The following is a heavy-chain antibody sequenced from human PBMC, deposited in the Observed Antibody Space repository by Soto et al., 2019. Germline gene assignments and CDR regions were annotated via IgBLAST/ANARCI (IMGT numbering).Heavy chain of an antibody. J-gene: IGHJ6*02. V-gene: IGHV5-51*01. CDR2: IYPGDSDT. Sequence: PGESLKISCKGSGYSFSTYWIGWVRQMPGKGLEWMGIIYPGDSDTKYSPSLQGQVTISADKSISTAYLQRSSLKASDTAMYYCAGGGVRGVITRARDYYGMDVWSQGTTDTGSS. D-gene: IGHD3-10*01. CDR1: GYSFSTYW. CDR3: AGGGVRGVITRARDYYGMDV.